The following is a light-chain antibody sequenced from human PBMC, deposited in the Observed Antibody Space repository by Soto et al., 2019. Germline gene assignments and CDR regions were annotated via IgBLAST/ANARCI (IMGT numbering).Light chain of an antibody. CDR1: QSVSNNY. CDR3: QQYGSSGT. J-gene: IGKJ1*01. CDR2: GAS. V-gene: IGKV3-20*01. Sequence: EMVLTRSPGSLSLSPGERATVSGRASQSVSNNYLAWYQQKPGQAPRLLIYGASNRATGIPDRFSGSGSGTDFTLTISRLEPEDFAVYYCQQYGSSGTFGQGTKVDIK.